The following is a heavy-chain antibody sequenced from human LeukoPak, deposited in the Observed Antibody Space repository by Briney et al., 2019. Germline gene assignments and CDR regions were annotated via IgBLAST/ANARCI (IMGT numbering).Heavy chain of an antibody. V-gene: IGHV4-39*01. CDR3: ARSEEMATTRGGFDY. J-gene: IGHJ4*02. D-gene: IGHD5-24*01. Sequence: SETLSLTCTVSGGSISSSSYYWGWIRQPPGKGLEWIGSIYYSGSTYYNPSLKSRVTISVDTSKNQFSLKLSSVTAADAAVYYCARSEEMATTRGGFDYWGQGTLVTVSS. CDR2: IYYSGST. CDR1: GGSISSSSYY.